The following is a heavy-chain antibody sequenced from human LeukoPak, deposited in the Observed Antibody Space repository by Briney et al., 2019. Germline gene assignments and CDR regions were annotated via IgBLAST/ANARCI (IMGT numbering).Heavy chain of an antibody. J-gene: IGHJ5*02. D-gene: IGHD6-13*01. CDR3: ARGIAAAGTVGGWFDP. Sequence: ASVKVSCKASGYTFTSYYMHWVRQAPGQGLEWMGIINPSGGSTSYAQKFQGRVTMTRDMSTSTVYMELSSLRSEDTAVYYCARGIAAAGTVGGWFDPWGQGTLVTVSS. CDR1: GYTFTSYY. V-gene: IGHV1-46*01. CDR2: INPSGGST.